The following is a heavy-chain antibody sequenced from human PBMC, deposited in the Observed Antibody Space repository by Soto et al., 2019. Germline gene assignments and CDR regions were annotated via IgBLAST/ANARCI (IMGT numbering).Heavy chain of an antibody. CDR3: ATDQNIVVVPAANKKKYYYYGMDV. V-gene: IGHV4-31*03. Sequence: SSETLSLTCTVSGGSISSGGYYWSWIRQHPGKGLEWIGYIYYSGSTYYNPSLKSRVTISVDTSKNQFPLKLSSVTAADTAVYYCATDQNIVVVPAANKKKYYYYGMDVWGQGTTVTVSS. CDR2: IYYSGST. D-gene: IGHD2-2*01. J-gene: IGHJ6*02. CDR1: GGSISSGGYY.